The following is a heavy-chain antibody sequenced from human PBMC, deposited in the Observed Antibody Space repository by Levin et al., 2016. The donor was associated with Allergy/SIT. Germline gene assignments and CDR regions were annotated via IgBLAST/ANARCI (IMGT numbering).Heavy chain of an antibody. D-gene: IGHD6-13*01. CDR1: GFTFSSYA. CDR2: ISGSGGST. CDR3: AKDYRGMAAAEYFQH. Sequence: GESLKISCAASGFTFSSYAMSWVRQAPGKGLEWVSAISGSGGSTYYADSVKGRFTISRDNSKNTLYLQMNSLRVEDTAVYYCAKDYRGMAAAEYFQHWGRGTLVTVSS. V-gene: IGHV3-23*01. J-gene: IGHJ1*01.